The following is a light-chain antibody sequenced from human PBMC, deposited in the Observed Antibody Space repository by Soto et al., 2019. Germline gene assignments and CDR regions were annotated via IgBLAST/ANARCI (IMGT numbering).Light chain of an antibody. V-gene: IGLV2-23*03. Sequence: QSALTQPASVSGSPGQSITISCTGPSSDVGSYNLVSWYQQHPGKAPKLMIYEGSKRPSGVSNRLSGSKSGNTASLTISGLQAEDEADYYCCSYAGSSTFVVFGGGTKLTVL. CDR1: SSDVGSYNL. J-gene: IGLJ2*01. CDR2: EGS. CDR3: CSYAGSSTFVV.